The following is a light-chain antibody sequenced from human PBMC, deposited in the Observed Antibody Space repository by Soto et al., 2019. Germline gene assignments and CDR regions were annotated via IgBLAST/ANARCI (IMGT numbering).Light chain of an antibody. J-gene: IGLJ2*01. CDR1: SSNIGGNY. V-gene: IGLV1-51*01. CDR2: DNY. Sequence: QSVLAQPPSISAAPGQKVTISCSGSSSNIGGNYVSWYQHVPRTAPKLLIYDNYKRASGSPDRFSASKSGTSATLGITGLQTGDEADYYCGTWDSSLDTVGFGGGTKRTVL. CDR3: GTWDSSLDTVG.